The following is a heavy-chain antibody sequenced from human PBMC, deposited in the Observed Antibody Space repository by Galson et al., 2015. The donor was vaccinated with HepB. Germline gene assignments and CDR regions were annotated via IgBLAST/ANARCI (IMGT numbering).Heavy chain of an antibody. CDR2: ISYDGSNK. J-gene: IGHJ4*02. D-gene: IGHD3-22*01. V-gene: IGHV3-30*18. CDR3: AKDLSSSGYYYLGY. CDR1: GFTFSSYG. Sequence: SLRLSCAASGFTFSSYGMHWVRQAPGKGLEWVAVISYDGSNKYYADSVKGRFTISRDNSKNTLYLQMNSLRAEDTAVYYCAKDLSSSGYYYLGYWGQGTLVTVSS.